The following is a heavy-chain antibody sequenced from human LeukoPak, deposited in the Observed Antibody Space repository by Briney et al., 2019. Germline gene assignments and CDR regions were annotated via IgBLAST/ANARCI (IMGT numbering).Heavy chain of an antibody. Sequence: SETLSLTCAVSGYSISSGYYWGWIRQPPGKGLEWIGSIYHSGSTYYNPSLKSRVTISVDTSKNQFSLKLSSVTAADTAVYYCARQQGPDPLGGSWYYYYMDVWGKGTTVTVSS. CDR2: IYHSGST. J-gene: IGHJ6*03. CDR3: ARQQGPDPLGGSWYYYYMDV. V-gene: IGHV4-38-2*01. CDR1: GYSISSGYY. D-gene: IGHD1-26*01.